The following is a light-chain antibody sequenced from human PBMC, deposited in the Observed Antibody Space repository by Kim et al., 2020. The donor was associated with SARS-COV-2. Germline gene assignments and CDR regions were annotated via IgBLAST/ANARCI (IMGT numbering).Light chain of an antibody. J-gene: IGKJ2*01. CDR1: ASVSSN. Sequence: VIPGESATLSCRPSASVSSNLAWYQQKPGQAPRLRFHSASTRDTDIPTRFSGTGSGTEFTLTITSLRSEDFAVYYCQQYHDWPVYTFGQGTKREI. CDR2: SAS. V-gene: IGKV3-15*01. CDR3: QQYHDWPVYT.